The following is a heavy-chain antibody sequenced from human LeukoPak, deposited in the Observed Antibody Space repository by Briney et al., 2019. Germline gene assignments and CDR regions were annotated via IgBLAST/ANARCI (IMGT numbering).Heavy chain of an antibody. CDR3: ALLAVASDFDY. J-gene: IGHJ4*02. CDR1: GFPFTFYE. CDR2: IGASGTTK. Sequence: GGSLRLSCAVSGFPFTFYEMNWVRQAPGKGLEWASNIGASGTTKYYADSVKGRFSISRDNAKTSLYLQMNSLGVDDTAVYYCALLAVASDFDYWGQGALVTVSS. D-gene: IGHD6-19*01. V-gene: IGHV3-48*03.